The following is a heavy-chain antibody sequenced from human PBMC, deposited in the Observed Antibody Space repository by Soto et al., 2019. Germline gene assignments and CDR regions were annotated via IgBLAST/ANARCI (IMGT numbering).Heavy chain of an antibody. CDR1: GFTFSSYG. V-gene: IGHV3-33*01. CDR3: ARDRYYYDSSSGAFDI. Sequence: GGSLRLSCAASGFTFSSYGMHWVRQAPGKGLEWVAVIWYDGSNKYYADSVKGRFTISRDNSKNTLYLQMNSLRAEDTAVYYCARDRYYYDSSSGAFDIWGQGIMVTVSS. D-gene: IGHD3-22*01. J-gene: IGHJ3*02. CDR2: IWYDGSNK.